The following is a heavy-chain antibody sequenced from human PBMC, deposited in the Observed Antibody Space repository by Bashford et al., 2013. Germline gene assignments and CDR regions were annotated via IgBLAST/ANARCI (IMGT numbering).Heavy chain of an antibody. CDR3: ARHRSFCSGDCFWDDAFDI. D-gene: IGHD2-21*02. V-gene: IGHV1-18*01. J-gene: IGHJ3*02. Sequence: IVWVRQAPGQGLEWVGWVNTYNANTKFAKNFQGRVTMTTDTSTSTAYMELRSLRSDDTAVYYCARHRSFCSGDCFWDDAFDIWGQGTMVTVSS. CDR2: VNTYNANT.